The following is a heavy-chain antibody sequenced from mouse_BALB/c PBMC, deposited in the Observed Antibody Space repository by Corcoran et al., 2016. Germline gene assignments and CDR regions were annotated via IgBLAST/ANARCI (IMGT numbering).Heavy chain of an antibody. CDR1: GYTFSSYW. V-gene: IGHV1-9*01. Sequence: QVQLQQSGAELMKPGASVKISCKATGYTFSSYWIEWVKQRPGHGLEWIGEILPGSGSTNYNEKFKGKATFTADTSSNTAYMQLSSLTSEDSAVYYCARSRDYQPWFAYWGEGTVVTVSA. CDR3: ARSRDYQPWFAY. D-gene: IGHD2-4*01. CDR2: ILPGSGST. J-gene: IGHJ3*01.